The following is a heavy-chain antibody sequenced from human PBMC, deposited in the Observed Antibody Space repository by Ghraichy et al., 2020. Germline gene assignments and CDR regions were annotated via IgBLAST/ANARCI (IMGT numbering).Heavy chain of an antibody. J-gene: IGHJ4*02. D-gene: IGHD2-15*01. CDR1: GGSISSYY. V-gene: IGHV4-4*09. Sequence: SETLSLTCTVSGGSISSYYWSWIRQPPGKGLEWIGYIYTSGSTNYNPSLKSRVTISVDTSKNQFSLKLSSVTAADTAVYYCASRYCSGGSCYFPYWGQGTLVTVSS. CDR2: IYTSGST. CDR3: ASRYCSGGSCYFPY.